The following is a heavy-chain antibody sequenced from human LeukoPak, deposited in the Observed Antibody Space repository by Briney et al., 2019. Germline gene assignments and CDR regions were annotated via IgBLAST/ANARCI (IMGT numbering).Heavy chain of an antibody. CDR2: INHSGST. CDR1: GGSFSGYY. J-gene: IGHJ6*03. CDR3: ARGLRLGYCSSTSCRYYMDV. Sequence: SETLSLTCAVYGGSFSGYYWSWIRQPPRKGLEWIGEINHSGSTNYNPSLKSRVTISVDTSKNQFSLKLSSVTAADTAVYYCARGLRLGYCSSTSCRYYMDVWGKGTTVTVSS. V-gene: IGHV4-34*01. D-gene: IGHD2-2*01.